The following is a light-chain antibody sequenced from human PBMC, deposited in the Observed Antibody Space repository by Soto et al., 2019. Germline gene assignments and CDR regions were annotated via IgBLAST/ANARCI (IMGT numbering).Light chain of an antibody. J-gene: IGKJ1*01. CDR3: LQCLQPPWT. Sequence: DIVMTQSPLSLPVTPGEPASISCRSSQSLLHSNGYNYADWYLQKPGQSPQLLIYLGSNRASGVHDRCSGSGSGTDFTLKISRVEAEDVGVCYCLQCLQPPWTFGQGTKVEIK. V-gene: IGKV2-28*01. CDR1: QSLLHSNGYNY. CDR2: LGS.